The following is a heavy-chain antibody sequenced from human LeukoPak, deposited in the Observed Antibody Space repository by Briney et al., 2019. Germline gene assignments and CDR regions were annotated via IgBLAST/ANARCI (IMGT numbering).Heavy chain of an antibody. V-gene: IGHV1-2*02. CDR1: GYTFTGYY. CDR3: ARGGLVGARLVDH. Sequence: ASVKVSCKASGYTFTGYYMHWVRQAPGQGLEWMGWINPNSGGTNYAQKFQGRVTMTRDTSITTAYMELSRLRSDDTAAYYCARGGLVGARLVDHWGQGTLVTVSS. J-gene: IGHJ4*01. D-gene: IGHD1-26*01. CDR2: INPNSGGT.